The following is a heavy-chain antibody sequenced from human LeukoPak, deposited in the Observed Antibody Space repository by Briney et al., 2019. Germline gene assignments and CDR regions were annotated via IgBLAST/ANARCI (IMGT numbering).Heavy chain of an antibody. J-gene: IGHJ5*02. V-gene: IGHV4-30-2*01. Sequence: SETLSLTCAVSGGSISSGGYSWSWIRQPPGKGLEWIGYIYHSGSTYYNPSLKSRVTISVDRSKNQFSLKLSSVTAADTAVHYCAREVDYYAANWFDPWGQGTLVTVSS. CDR1: GGSISSGGYS. CDR3: AREVDYYAANWFDP. D-gene: IGHD3-10*01. CDR2: IYHSGST.